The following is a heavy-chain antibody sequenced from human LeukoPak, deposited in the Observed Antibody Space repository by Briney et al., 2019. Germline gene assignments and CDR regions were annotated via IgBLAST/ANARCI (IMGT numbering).Heavy chain of an antibody. CDR1: GGSINNYY. CDR3: VATGTTSEYFQH. CDR2: IYYSGST. Sequence: SETLSLTWTVSGGSINNYYWSWIRQPPGMGLEWIGYIYYSGSTYYNPSLKSRVTISLDTSKNQFSLKLSSVTAADTAVYYCVATGTTSEYFQHWGQGTLVTVSS. D-gene: IGHD1-7*01. V-gene: IGHV4-59*06. J-gene: IGHJ1*01.